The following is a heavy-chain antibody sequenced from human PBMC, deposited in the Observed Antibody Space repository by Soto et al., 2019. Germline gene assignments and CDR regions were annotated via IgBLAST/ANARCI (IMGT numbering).Heavy chain of an antibody. CDR1: GFTFSDYY. D-gene: IGHD7-27*01. V-gene: IGHV3-11*06. CDR2: ISSSSSYT. J-gene: IGHJ4*02. CDR3: ARDGRRGAAWGYFDY. Sequence: QVQLVESGGGLVKPGGSLRLSCAASGFTFSDYYMSWIRQAPGKGLEWVSYISSSSSYTNYADSVKGRFTISRDNAKNSLYLQMNSLRAEDTAVYYCARDGRRGAAWGYFDYWGQGTLVTVSS.